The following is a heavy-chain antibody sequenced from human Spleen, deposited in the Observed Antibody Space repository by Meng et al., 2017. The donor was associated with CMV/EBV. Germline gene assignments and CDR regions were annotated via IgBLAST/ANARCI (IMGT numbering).Heavy chain of an antibody. D-gene: IGHD1-1*01. V-gene: IGHV4-4*02. Sequence: AELQQARAGPVKPSGPLSLTCAVSGDSISSDIWWSWVRQPPGKGLEWIGEVYHRGDTNYNPSLKSRVVISVDRSKNQFSLNLSSVTAADTAVYYCGRDQGRQLINHWGQGTLVTVSS. CDR1: GDSISSDIW. J-gene: IGHJ4*02. CDR3: GRDQGRQLINH. CDR2: VYHRGDT.